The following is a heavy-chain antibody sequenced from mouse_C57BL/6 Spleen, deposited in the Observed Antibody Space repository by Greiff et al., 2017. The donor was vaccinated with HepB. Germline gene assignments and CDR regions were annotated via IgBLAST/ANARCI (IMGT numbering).Heavy chain of an antibody. D-gene: IGHD2-1*01. CDR1: GFTFSSYA. CDR2: ISDGGSYT. CDR3: ARDSNYGNYEYFDV. J-gene: IGHJ1*03. Sequence: EVQLVESGGGLVKPGGSLKLSCAASGFTFSSYAMSWVRQTPEKRLEWVATISDGGSYTYYPDNVKGRFTISRDNAKNNLYLQMSHLKSEDTAMYYCARDSNYGNYEYFDVWGTGTTVTVSS. V-gene: IGHV5-4*01.